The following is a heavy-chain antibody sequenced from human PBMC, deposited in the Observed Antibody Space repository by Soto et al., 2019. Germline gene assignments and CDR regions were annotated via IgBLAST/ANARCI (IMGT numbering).Heavy chain of an antibody. V-gene: IGHV4-34*01. CDR3: ARGRGAAGTFYYYYGMDV. J-gene: IGHJ6*02. D-gene: IGHD6-19*01. Sequence: SETLSLTCAVYGGSFSDYSWTWIRQTPGKGLEWLGEINHSGATNYNPSLKGRVSISIDTSKNQFSLKLSSVTAADTAVYYCARGRGAAGTFYYYYGMDVWGQGTTVTVSS. CDR2: INHSGAT. CDR1: GGSFSDYS.